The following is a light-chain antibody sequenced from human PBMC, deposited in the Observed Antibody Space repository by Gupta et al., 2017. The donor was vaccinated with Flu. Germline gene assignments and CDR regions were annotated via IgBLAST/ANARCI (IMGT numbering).Light chain of an antibody. Sequence: SFLSASVGDRVTITCRASQGISRDLAWYQQQPGKAPKLLIFAATTLKNGVPSRFSGSGYGTEFTLTINSRQTEDFATYYCQQLNSYSPITFGQGTRLEIK. CDR3: QQLNSYSPIT. J-gene: IGKJ5*01. CDR2: AAT. V-gene: IGKV1-9*01. CDR1: QGISRD.